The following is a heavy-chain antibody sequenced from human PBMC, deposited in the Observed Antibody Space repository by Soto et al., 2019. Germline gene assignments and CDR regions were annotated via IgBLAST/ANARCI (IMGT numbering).Heavy chain of an antibody. CDR1: GYTYISYS. CDR2: IIPIFGTA. CDR3: ARGPSVGANDS. J-gene: IGHJ4*02. Sequence: SVKVSCKASGYTYISYSMHWVRQAPGQGLEWMGGIIPIFGTANYAQKFQGRVTITADESTSTAYMELSSLRSEDTAVYYCARGPSVGANDSWGQGTMGTGS. V-gene: IGHV1-69*13. D-gene: IGHD1-26*01.